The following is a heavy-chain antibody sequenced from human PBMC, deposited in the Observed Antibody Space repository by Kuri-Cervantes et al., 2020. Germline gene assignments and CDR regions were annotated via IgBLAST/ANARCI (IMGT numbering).Heavy chain of an antibody. CDR2: IYYSGST. Sequence: SETLSLTCTVSGGSISSYYWSWIRQPPGKGLEWIGYIYYSGSTNYNPSLKSRVTISVDTSKNQFSLKLSSVTAADTAVYYCAGDAIEGGYYDSSGYYFYYYYGMDVWGQGTTVTVSS. V-gene: IGHV4-59*01. D-gene: IGHD3-22*01. CDR1: GGSISSYY. J-gene: IGHJ6*02. CDR3: AGDAIEGGYYDSSGYYFYYYYGMDV.